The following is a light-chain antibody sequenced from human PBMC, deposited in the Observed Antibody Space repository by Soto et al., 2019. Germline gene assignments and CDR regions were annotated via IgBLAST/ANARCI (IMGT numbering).Light chain of an antibody. CDR2: AAS. Sequence: AIRMTQSPSSLSASTGDRVTITCRASPGISSYLAWYQQKPGKAPKLLIYAASTLQSGVPSRFSGSGSGTDFTLTISCLQSEDFATYYCQQYYSYPHTFGQGTKVEIK. J-gene: IGKJ1*01. CDR3: QQYYSYPHT. V-gene: IGKV1-8*01. CDR1: PGISSY.